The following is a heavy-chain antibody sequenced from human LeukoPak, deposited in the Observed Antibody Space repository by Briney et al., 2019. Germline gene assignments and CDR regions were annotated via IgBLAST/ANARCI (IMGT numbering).Heavy chain of an antibody. CDR1: GYTFTGYY. CDR3: ARSHDYTNYVGP. V-gene: IGHV1-2*02. Sequence: ASVKVSCKGSGYTFTGYYIHWVRQAPGRGLEWMGWINPNGGGTTYAQKFQVRVTLTRDASISTAYMELSSLRSDDTAVYYCARSHDYTNYVGPWGQGTLVTVSS. CDR2: INPNGGGT. J-gene: IGHJ5*02. D-gene: IGHD4-11*01.